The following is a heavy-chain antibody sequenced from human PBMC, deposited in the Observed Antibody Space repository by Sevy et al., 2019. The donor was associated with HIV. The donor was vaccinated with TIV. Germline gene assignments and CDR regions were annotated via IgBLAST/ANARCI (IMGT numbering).Heavy chain of an antibody. CDR1: GYNFINYG. D-gene: IGHD5-12*01. J-gene: IGHJ6*02. CDR2: SSPFTGSP. Sequence: ASVKVSCKASGYNFINYGISWVRQAPGQGLEWVGGSSPFTGSPNYPQKLQDRVTVTTETATNTAYMKLRNLRSDDTAVYYCGKCTLWVYDPTNRKCGMDVWGQGTTVTVSS. V-gene: IGHV1-18*01. CDR3: GKCTLWVYDPTNRKCGMDV.